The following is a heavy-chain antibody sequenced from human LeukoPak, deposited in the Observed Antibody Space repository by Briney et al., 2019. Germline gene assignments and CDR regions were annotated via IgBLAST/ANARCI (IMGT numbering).Heavy chain of an antibody. J-gene: IGHJ6*03. D-gene: IGHD2-2*03. CDR2: IRSKANSYPT. CDR3: TTKRMDIVVVPAASPVWNMDV. CDR1: GFTFSGSA. V-gene: IGHV3-73*01. Sequence: GGSLRLSCAASGFTFSGSAMHWVRQASGKGLEWVGRIRSKANSYPTAYAASVKGRFTISRDDSKNTAYLQMNSLKTEDTAVYYCTTKRMDIVVVPAASPVWNMDVWGKGTTVTVSS.